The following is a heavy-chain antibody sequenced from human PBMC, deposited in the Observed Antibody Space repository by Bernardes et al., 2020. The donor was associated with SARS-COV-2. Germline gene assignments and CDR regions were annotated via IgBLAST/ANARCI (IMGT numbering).Heavy chain of an antibody. D-gene: IGHD3-22*01. CDR1: GFTFSTYG. Sequence: GGSLRLSCAASGFTFSTYGMNWVRQAPGKGLEWVSSISSGTGSYIYYADSVKGRFTISRDNAKNSLYLQMNSVRAEDTAVYYCAKGSAWDSRDGDFWGQGTLVTVSS. V-gene: IGHV3-21*01. CDR3: AKGSAWDSRDGDF. CDR2: ISSGTGSYI. J-gene: IGHJ4*02.